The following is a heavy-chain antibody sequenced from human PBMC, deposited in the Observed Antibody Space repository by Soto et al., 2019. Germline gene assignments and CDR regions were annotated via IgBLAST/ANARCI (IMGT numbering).Heavy chain of an antibody. V-gene: IGHV4-59*12. D-gene: IGHD2-15*01. Sequence: SAKLPLTSTGSGGTIRRYYWSWFRQPPGKRLEWIGYIYYSGSTNYNPSLKSRVTISVDTPKNQFSLKLSSVTAADTAVYYCAREGCRICSCYPRYSRYVMDFCGQG. J-gene: IGHJ6*02. CDR2: IYYSGST. CDR3: AREGCRICSCYPRYSRYVMDF. CDR1: GGTIRRYY.